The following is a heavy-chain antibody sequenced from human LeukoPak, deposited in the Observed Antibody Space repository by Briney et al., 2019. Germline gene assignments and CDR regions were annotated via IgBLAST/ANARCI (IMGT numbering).Heavy chain of an antibody. V-gene: IGHV4-31*03. Sequence: SQTLSLTCTVSGGSISSGGYYWSWIRQHPGKGLAWIGYIYYSGSTYYNPSLKSRVTISVDTSKNQFSLKLSSVTAADTAVYYCARSPLGYCSGGSCYHDYWGQGTLVTVSS. J-gene: IGHJ4*02. D-gene: IGHD2-15*01. CDR3: ARSPLGYCSGGSCYHDY. CDR2: IYYSGST. CDR1: GGSISSGGYY.